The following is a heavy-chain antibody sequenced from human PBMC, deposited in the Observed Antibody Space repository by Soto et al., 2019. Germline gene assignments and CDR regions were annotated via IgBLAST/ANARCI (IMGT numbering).Heavy chain of an antibody. V-gene: IGHV4-30-4*01. J-gene: IGHJ3*02. D-gene: IGHD3-22*01. CDR3: ARDYFDSSGPMPDAFDI. CDR1: AGSISSGDCY. CDR2: TSYSGST. Sequence: PSETLSLTCTVSAGSISSGDCYWSWIRQPPGKGLEWIGYTSYSGSTYYNPSLKSRVTISVDTSKNQFSLKLSSVTAADTAVYYCARDYFDSSGPMPDAFDIWGQGTMVPVSS.